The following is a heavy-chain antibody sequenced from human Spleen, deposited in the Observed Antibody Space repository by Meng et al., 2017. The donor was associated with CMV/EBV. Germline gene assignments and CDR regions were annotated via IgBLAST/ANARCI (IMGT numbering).Heavy chain of an antibody. CDR1: GFTFSSYA. J-gene: IGHJ2*01. V-gene: IGHV3-23*03. D-gene: IGHD6-19*01. CDR3: AKDLAVAGTGWYFDL. Sequence: SGFTFSSYAMSWVRQAPGKGLEWVSVIYSGGSSTYYADSVKGRFTISRDNSKNTLYLQMNSLRAEDTAVYYCAKDLAVAGTGWYFDLWGRGTLVTVSS. CDR2: IYSGGSST.